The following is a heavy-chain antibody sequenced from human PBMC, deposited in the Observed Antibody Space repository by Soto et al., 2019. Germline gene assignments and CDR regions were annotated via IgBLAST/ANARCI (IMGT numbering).Heavy chain of an antibody. CDR2: ISSSSTTI. CDR1: GFTFSTYS. Sequence: ESGGALEQPGGSLRLSCAASGFTFSTYSMNWVRQAPGKGLEWVSYISSSSTTIYYADSVKGRFTISRDNAKNSLYLQMSSLRDEDTAVYYCARPVPRHDAFDIWGQGTMVTVSS. D-gene: IGHD6-6*01. CDR3: ARPVPRHDAFDI. J-gene: IGHJ3*02. V-gene: IGHV3-48*02.